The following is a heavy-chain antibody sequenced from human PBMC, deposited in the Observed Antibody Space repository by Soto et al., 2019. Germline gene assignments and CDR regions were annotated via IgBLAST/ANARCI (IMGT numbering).Heavy chain of an antibody. CDR1: GGTFSSYA. V-gene: IGHV1-69*01. CDR3: ARGKGHYDFWSGYYPRVNYYYYGMDV. CDR2: IIPIFGTA. D-gene: IGHD3-3*01. J-gene: IGHJ6*02. Sequence: QVQLVQSGAEVKKPGSSVKVSCKASGGTFSSYAISWVRQAPGQGLEWMGGIIPIFGTANYAQKFQGRVTITADESTRTANMELSSLRSEDTAVYYCARGKGHYDFWSGYYPRVNYYYYGMDVWGQGTTVTVSS.